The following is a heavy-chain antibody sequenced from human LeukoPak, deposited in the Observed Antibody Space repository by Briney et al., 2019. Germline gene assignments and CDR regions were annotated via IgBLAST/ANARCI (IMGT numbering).Heavy chain of an antibody. CDR3: ARSLGCSSSSCYMGY. CDR1: GFTFTTYW. CDR2: IRQDESEK. D-gene: IGHD2-2*02. J-gene: IGHJ4*02. V-gene: IGHV3-7*01. Sequence: PGGSLRLSCAASGFTFTTYWMSWVRQAPGKGLEWVANIRQDESEKYYVDSVKGRFTISRDNTKKSLYLQMNSLRAEDTAVYYCARSLGCSSSSCYMGYWGQGTLVTVSS.